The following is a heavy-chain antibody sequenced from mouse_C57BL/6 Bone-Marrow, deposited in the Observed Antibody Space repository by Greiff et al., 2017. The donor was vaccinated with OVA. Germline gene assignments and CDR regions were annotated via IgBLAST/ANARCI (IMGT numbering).Heavy chain of an antibody. Sequence: EVQLVESGPELVKPGASVKISCKASGYSFTGYYMNWVKQSPEKSLEWIGEINPSTGGTTYIQKFKANATLTVDKSSSTAYMQLKSLTSEDSAVDYCARGAFYWGQGTTLTVSS. CDR2: INPSTGGT. CDR1: GYSFTGYY. CDR3: ARGAFY. J-gene: IGHJ2*01. V-gene: IGHV1-42*01.